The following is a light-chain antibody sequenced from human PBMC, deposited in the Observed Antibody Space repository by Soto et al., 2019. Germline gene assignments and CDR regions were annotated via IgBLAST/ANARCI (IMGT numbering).Light chain of an antibody. J-gene: IGKJ4*01. CDR3: SQATHWPLT. CDR2: KVS. Sequence: EVVLTQSPLSLSVTLGQPASISCRSSQSLLYSDGNTYLNWFHQRPGQSPRRLIYKVSQRDSGVPDRFGGSGSGTDFTLRISTVEAEDVGVYYCSQATHWPLTFGGGTKVEI. V-gene: IGKV2-30*01. CDR1: QSLLYSDGNTY.